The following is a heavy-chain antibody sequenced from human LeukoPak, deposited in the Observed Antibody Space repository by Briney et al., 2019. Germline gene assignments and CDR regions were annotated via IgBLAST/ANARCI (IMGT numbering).Heavy chain of an antibody. D-gene: IGHD3-10*01. CDR1: GGSFSGFY. J-gene: IGHJ4*02. CDR2: INHSGST. V-gene: IGHV4-34*01. Sequence: SETLSLTCAVYGGSFSGFYWSWIRQPPGKGLEWIGEINHSGSTNYNPSLKSRVTISVDTSKNQFSLNLTSVTAADTAVYYCAREVVGSGSYYKDYWGREPWSPSPQ. CDR3: AREVVGSGSYYKDY.